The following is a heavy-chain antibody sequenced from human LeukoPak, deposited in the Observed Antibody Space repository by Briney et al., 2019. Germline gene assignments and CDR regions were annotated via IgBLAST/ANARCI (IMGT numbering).Heavy chain of an antibody. CDR1: GFTFSSYS. Sequence: GGSLRLSCAASGFTFSSYSMNWVRKAPGKGLEWVSYISSSSSTIYYADSVKGRFTISRDNAKNSLYLQMNSLRAEDTAVYYCASQDYYYGMDVWGQGTTVTVSS. J-gene: IGHJ6*02. CDR2: ISSSSSTI. CDR3: ASQDYYYGMDV. V-gene: IGHV3-48*04.